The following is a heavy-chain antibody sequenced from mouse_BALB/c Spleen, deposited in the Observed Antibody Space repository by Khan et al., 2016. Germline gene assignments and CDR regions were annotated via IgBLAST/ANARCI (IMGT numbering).Heavy chain of an antibody. J-gene: IGHJ2*01. V-gene: IGHV1-7*01. Sequence: QVQLQQSGAELAKPGASVKMSCKASGYTFTSYWMHWVKQRPGQGLEWIGYINPSTGYTEYNQKFKDQATLTADKSSSTAYMQLSSLTSEDSAVYYCARAWEGGFDYWGQGTTLTVSS. CDR2: INPSTGYT. D-gene: IGHD4-1*01. CDR3: ARAWEGGFDY. CDR1: GYTFTSYW.